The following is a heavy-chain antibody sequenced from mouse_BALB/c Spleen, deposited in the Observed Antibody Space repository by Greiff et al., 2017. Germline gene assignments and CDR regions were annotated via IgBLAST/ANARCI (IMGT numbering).Heavy chain of an antibody. CDR2: IYPGDGDT. CDR3: AREDYRSPSFDY. CDR1: GYTFTSYW. Sequence: QVQLKQSGAELARPGASVKLSCKASGYTFTSYWMQWVKQRPGQGLEWIGAIYPGDGDTRYTQKFKGKATLTADKSSSTAYMQLSSLASEDSAVYYCAREDYRSPSFDYWGQGTTLTVSS. V-gene: IGHV1-87*01. D-gene: IGHD2-14*01. J-gene: IGHJ2*01.